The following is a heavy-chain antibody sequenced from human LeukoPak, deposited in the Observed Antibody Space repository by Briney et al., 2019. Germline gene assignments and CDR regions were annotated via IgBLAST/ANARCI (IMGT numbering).Heavy chain of an antibody. J-gene: IGHJ4*02. Sequence: SQTLSLTCAITGDSVSSNTAAWNWIRQSPSRGLEWLGRTYYRSKWYHDYAVSVKSRITINADTSKNQFSLQLNSVTPEDTAVYYCIRDREHGFNLDCWGRGTLVTVSS. CDR3: IRDREHGFNLDC. CDR1: GDSVSSNTAA. CDR2: TYYRSKWYH. D-gene: IGHD5-24*01. V-gene: IGHV6-1*01.